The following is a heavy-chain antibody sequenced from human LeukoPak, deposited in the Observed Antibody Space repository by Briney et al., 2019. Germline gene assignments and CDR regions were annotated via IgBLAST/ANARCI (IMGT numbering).Heavy chain of an antibody. V-gene: IGHV1-24*01. J-gene: IGHJ4*02. Sequence: GASVKVSCKASGYTFTGYYMHWVRQAPGKGLEWMGGFDPEDGETIYAQKFQGRVTMTEDTSTDTAYMELSSLRSEDTAVYYCATEAPLMVRGGIFDYWGQGTLVTVSS. D-gene: IGHD3-10*01. CDR3: ATEAPLMVRGGIFDY. CDR2: FDPEDGET. CDR1: GYTFTGYY.